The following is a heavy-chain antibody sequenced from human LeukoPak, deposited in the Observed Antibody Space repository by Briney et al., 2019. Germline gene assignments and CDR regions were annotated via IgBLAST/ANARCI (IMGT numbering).Heavy chain of an antibody. Sequence: SETLSLTCTVSGYSISNGYYWGWIRQPPGKGLEWIGSIYHSGSTYYNPSLKSRVTISVDTSKNQFSLKLSSVTAADTAVYYCARGYYDSSGYFLHAFDIWGQGTMVTVSS. D-gene: IGHD3-22*01. CDR2: IYHSGST. V-gene: IGHV4-38-2*02. CDR3: ARGYYDSSGYFLHAFDI. CDR1: GYSISNGYY. J-gene: IGHJ3*02.